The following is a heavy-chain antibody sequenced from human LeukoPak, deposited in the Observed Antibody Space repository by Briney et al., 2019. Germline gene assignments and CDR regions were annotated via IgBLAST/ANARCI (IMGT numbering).Heavy chain of an antibody. CDR2: ISSSGNTI. Sequence: GGSLRLSCAASGFTFSDYYMSWIRQAPGKGLEWVSYISSSGNTIYYADSVKGRFTISRDNAKNPLYLQMNSLRAEDTAVYYCARDSTGINYYGMDVWGQETTVTVSS. CDR3: ARDSTGINYYGMDV. D-gene: IGHD4-17*01. J-gene: IGHJ6*02. CDR1: GFTFSDYY. V-gene: IGHV3-11*01.